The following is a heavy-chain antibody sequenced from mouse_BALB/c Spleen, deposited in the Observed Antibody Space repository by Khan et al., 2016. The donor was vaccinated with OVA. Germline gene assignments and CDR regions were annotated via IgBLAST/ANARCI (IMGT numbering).Heavy chain of an antibody. J-gene: IGHJ3*01. V-gene: IGHV1-77*01. CDR3: ARAGYGGFAH. CDR2: IYPGSGYI. D-gene: IGHD3-2*02. Sequence: VQLQESGPELVKPGASVKMSCKASGYTFTDFLISWLKQRPGQGLEWIGEIYPGSGYIYYNEKFKGKATLTSDKSSNTAYMQLTSLTSEASAVYCCARAGYGGFAHWGQGTLVTVSA. CDR1: GYTFTDFL.